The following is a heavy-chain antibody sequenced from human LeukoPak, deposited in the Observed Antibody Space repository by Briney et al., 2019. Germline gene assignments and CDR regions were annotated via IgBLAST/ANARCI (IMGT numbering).Heavy chain of an antibody. CDR3: ARARRDVVIAPAAIWSYP. Sequence: GASVKVSFKASGYTFTVYYMHWVRQAPGQGLEWMGWIMPNNGGTNYAQKFQGRVTMTRDTSISTAYMQLSRLRSDDTAVYYCARARRDVVIAPAAIWSYPWSQGTLVTVSS. J-gene: IGHJ5*02. CDR1: GYTFTVYY. D-gene: IGHD2-2*01. V-gene: IGHV1-2*02. CDR2: IMPNNGGT.